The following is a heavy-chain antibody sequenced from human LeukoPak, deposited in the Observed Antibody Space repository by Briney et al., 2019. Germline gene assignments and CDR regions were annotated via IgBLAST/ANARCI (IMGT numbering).Heavy chain of an antibody. CDR3: ARSWFGELLPYYYYMDV. CDR1: GFSLSTSGMC. Sequence: SGPALVKPTQTLTLTCTFSGFSLSTSGMCGSWVRQPRGKALEWLPLIDWDDDKYYSTSLKTRLTTSKDTSKNQVVLTMTNMDPVDTATYYCARSWFGELLPYYYYMDVWGKGTTVTVSS. V-gene: IGHV2-70*20. D-gene: IGHD3-10*01. CDR2: IDWDDDK. J-gene: IGHJ6*03.